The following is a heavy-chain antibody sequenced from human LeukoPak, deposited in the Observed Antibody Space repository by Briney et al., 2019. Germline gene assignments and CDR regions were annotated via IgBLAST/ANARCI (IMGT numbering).Heavy chain of an antibody. V-gene: IGHV3-23*01. D-gene: IGHD3-22*01. Sequence: GGSLRLSCAASGFTFSNYAMNWVRQAPGKGLEWVSSIGSGGTTYYADSVKGRFTISRDNSKNTLDLQMNSLRAEDTAVYYCARDGRLYYDSSGYYDHWGQGTLVTVSS. J-gene: IGHJ4*02. CDR3: ARDGRLYYDSSGYYDH. CDR2: IGSGGTT. CDR1: GFTFSNYA.